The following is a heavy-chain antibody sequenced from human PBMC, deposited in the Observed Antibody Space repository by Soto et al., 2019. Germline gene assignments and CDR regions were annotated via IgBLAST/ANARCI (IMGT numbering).Heavy chain of an antibody. J-gene: IGHJ4*02. D-gene: IGHD1-26*01. CDR1: GFTFSSYA. CDR3: GRSWKLLDY. CDR2: ISYDGSNK. V-gene: IGHV3-30-3*01. Sequence: QVQLVESGGGVVQPGRSLRLSCAASGFTFSSYAMHWVRQAPGKGLEWVAVISYDGSNKYYADSVKGRFTISRDNSKNTLYLQMNSLRSEDTAVYYCGRSWKLLDYWGQGTLVTVSS.